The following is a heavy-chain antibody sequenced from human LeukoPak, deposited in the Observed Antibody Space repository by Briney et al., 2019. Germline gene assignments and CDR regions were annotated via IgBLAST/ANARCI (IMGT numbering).Heavy chain of an antibody. CDR2: IKQDGSEK. J-gene: IGHJ4*02. V-gene: IGHV3-7*01. CDR1: GFTFSDYW. CDR3: ARFGSGSYNDY. D-gene: IGHD3-10*01. Sequence: GGSLRLSCAASGFTFSDYWMSWVRQAPGKGLEWVANIKQDGSEKYYVDSVKGRFTISRDNAKNSLYLQMNSLRAEDTAVYYCARFGSGSYNDYWGQGTLVTVSS.